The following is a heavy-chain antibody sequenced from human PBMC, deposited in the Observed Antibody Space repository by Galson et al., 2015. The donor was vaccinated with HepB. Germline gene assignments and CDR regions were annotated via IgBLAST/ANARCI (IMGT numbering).Heavy chain of an antibody. CDR3: AYGVDV. Sequence: CAISGDSVSNNGVAWNWIRQSPSRGLEWLGRTYYRSKFYNDYALFVKSRITINADTSRNQISLQLNSMTPEDTAVYYCAYGVDVWGQGTTVTVSS. V-gene: IGHV6-1*01. CDR2: TYYRSKFYN. J-gene: IGHJ6*02. CDR1: GDSVSNNGVA.